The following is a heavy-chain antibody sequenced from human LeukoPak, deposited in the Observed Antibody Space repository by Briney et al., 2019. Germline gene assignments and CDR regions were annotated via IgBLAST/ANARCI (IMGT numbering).Heavy chain of an antibody. Sequence: SETLSLTCTVSGGSISSSSYYWGWIRQPPGKGLEWIGSIYYSGSTYYNPSLKSRVTISVDTSKNQFSLKLSSVTAADTAVYYCARDVPYYYDSSGYGDWGQGTLVTVSS. CDR1: GGSISSSSYY. CDR3: ARDVPYYYDSSGYGD. D-gene: IGHD3-22*01. CDR2: IYYSGST. V-gene: IGHV4-39*02. J-gene: IGHJ4*02.